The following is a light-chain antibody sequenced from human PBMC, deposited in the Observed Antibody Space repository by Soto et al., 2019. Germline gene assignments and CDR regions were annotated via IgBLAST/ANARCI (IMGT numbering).Light chain of an antibody. CDR3: QQYHNWPPYT. V-gene: IGKV3-15*01. CDR1: QSVSSN. Sequence: EIVLTQSPATLSVSPGERATLSCRASQSVSSNVAWYQQKPRQAPRRLMYSASTRATRIPARFSGSGSGTEFTLTISSLQSEDFAVYYCQQYHNWPPYTFGQGTKLEIK. J-gene: IGKJ2*01. CDR2: SAS.